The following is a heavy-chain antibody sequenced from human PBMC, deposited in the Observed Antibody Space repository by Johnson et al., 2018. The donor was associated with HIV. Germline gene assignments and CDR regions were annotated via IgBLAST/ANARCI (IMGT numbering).Heavy chain of an antibody. CDR1: GFTFSSYG. Sequence: QMLLVESGGGVVQPGRSLRLSCAASGFTFSSYGMHWVRQAPGTGLEWVSAISGSGGSTYYADSVKGRFTISRDNSKNTLYLQMNSLRAEDTAVYYCARWGPYDILTGYDAFDIWGQGTMVTVSS. D-gene: IGHD3-9*01. J-gene: IGHJ3*02. CDR3: ARWGPYDILTGYDAFDI. CDR2: ISGSGGST. V-gene: IGHV3-NL1*01.